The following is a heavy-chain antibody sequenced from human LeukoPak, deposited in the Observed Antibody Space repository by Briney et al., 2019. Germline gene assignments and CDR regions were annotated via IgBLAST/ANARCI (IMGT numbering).Heavy chain of an antibody. D-gene: IGHD3-3*01. CDR2: IYTSGST. Sequence: SETLSLTCTVSGGSISSGSYYWSWIRQPAGKGLEWIGRIYTSGSTNYNPSLKSRVTISVDTSKNQFSLKLSSVTAADTAVYYCANGGGRFYDFWRTQRAAFDIWGQGTMVTVSS. J-gene: IGHJ3*02. CDR3: ANGGGRFYDFWRTQRAAFDI. CDR1: GGSISSGSYY. V-gene: IGHV4-61*02.